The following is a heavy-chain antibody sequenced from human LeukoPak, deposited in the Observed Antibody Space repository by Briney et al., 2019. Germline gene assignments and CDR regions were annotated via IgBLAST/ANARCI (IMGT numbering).Heavy chain of an antibody. CDR1: GFTFSSYA. Sequence: GGSLRLSCAASGFTFSSYAMHWVRQAPGKGLGWVAVISYDGSNKYYADSVKGRFTISRDNSKNTLYLQMNSLRAEDTAVYYCARARSPRSGPMGAFDIWGQGTMVTVSS. CDR3: ARARSPRSGPMGAFDI. V-gene: IGHV3-30-3*01. D-gene: IGHD3-3*01. J-gene: IGHJ3*02. CDR2: ISYDGSNK.